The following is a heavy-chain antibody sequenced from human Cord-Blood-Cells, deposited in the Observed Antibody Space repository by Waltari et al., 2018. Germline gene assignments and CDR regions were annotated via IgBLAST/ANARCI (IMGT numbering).Heavy chain of an antibody. D-gene: IGHD3-16*01. Sequence: EVQLLECGGGLVQPGAPLRLYCAASRFTVSTYAIIGVRQAPGKGLGWVSAISGSGGSTYYADSVKGRFTISRDNSKNTLYLQMNSLRAEDTAVYYCAKDHGRYDYYFDYWGQGTLVTVSS. CDR2: ISGSGGST. V-gene: IGHV3-23*01. J-gene: IGHJ4*02. CDR1: RFTVSTYA. CDR3: AKDHGRYDYYFDY.